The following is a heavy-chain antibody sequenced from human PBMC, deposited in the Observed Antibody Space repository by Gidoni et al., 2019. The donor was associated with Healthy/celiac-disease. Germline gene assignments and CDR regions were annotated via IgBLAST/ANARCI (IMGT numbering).Heavy chain of an antibody. CDR1: GYTFTGHY. CDR3: ARVRDLEMATITDAFDI. J-gene: IGHJ3*02. D-gene: IGHD5-12*01. V-gene: IGHV1-2*02. Sequence: QVQLVQSGAEVKKPGASVKVSCTASGYTFTGHYMHWVRQAPGQGLEWMGWINPNSGGTNYAQKFQGRVTMTRDTSISTAYMELSRLRSDDTAVYYCARVRDLEMATITDAFDIWGQGTMVTVSS. CDR2: INPNSGGT.